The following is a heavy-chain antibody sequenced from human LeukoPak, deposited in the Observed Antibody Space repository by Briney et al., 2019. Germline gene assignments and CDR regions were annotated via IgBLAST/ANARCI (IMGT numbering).Heavy chain of an antibody. CDR2: ISSTGST. D-gene: IGHD4-17*01. CDR1: GGSISSGGYS. V-gene: IGHV4-30-4*07. J-gene: IGHJ3*02. Sequence: SQTLSLTCAVSGGSISSGGYSWSWIRQPPGKALEWIGYISSTGSTYYNPSLKSRLSISSDTSKNQFSLTLRSVTAADTAVYYCARDRTTADPNDAFDIWGQGTMVTVSS. CDR3: ARDRTTADPNDAFDI.